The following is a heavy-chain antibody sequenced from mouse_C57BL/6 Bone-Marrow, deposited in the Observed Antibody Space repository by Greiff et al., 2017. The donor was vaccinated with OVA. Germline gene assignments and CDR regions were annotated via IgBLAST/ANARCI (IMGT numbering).Heavy chain of an antibody. CDR2: IYPGDGDN. CDR3: ARGMITTVVYWYFDV. V-gene: IGHV1-82*01. J-gene: IGHJ1*03. D-gene: IGHD1-1*01. CDR1: GYAFSSSW. Sequence: QVQLQQSGPELVKPGASVTISCKASGYAFSSSWMNWVKQRPGKGLEWIGRIYPGDGDNNYNGKFKGKATLTADKSSSTAYMQLSSLTSEDSAVYFCARGMITTVVYWYFDVWGTGTTVTVSS.